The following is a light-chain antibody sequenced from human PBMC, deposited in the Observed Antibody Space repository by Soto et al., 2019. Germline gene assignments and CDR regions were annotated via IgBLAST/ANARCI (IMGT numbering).Light chain of an antibody. CDR1: SSDVGSYNL. V-gene: IGLV2-23*01. CDR3: CSYAGSSTYV. CDR2: EGS. J-gene: IGLJ1*01. Sequence: QSALSLPASVSGSRGQSITISCTGTSSDVGSYNLVSWYQQHPGKAPKLMIYEGSKRPSGVSNRFSGSKSGNTASLTISGLQAEDEADYYCCSYAGSSTYVFGTGTKLTVL.